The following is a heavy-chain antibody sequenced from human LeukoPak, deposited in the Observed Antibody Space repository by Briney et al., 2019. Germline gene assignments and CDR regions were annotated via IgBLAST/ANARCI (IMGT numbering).Heavy chain of an antibody. CDR3: ARGNGSGSPIDY. CDR2: IYSNGNT. CDR1: GGSISNYF. D-gene: IGHD3-10*01. J-gene: IGHJ4*02. V-gene: IGHV4-4*07. Sequence: SETLSLTCTVSGGSISNYFWSWIRQPDGKGLEWIGRIYSNGNTNYNPSLKSRLTMSIDTSKNQFSLRLTSVTAADTAVFYCARGNGSGSPIDYWGQGTLVAVSS.